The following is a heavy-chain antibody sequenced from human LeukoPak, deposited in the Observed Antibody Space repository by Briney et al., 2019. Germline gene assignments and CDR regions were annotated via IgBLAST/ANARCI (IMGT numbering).Heavy chain of an antibody. Sequence: PSETLSLTCAVSGYSISSGYYWGWIRQPPGKGLEWIASMYHSGSTYYNPSLQSRVTLSADTSKNQFSLKMSSVTAAGTAVYYCGRDRSGGYSVDYWGQGTLVTVS. V-gene: IGHV4-38-2*02. CDR1: GYSISSGYY. D-gene: IGHD1-26*01. J-gene: IGHJ4*02. CDR3: GRDRSGGYSVDY. CDR2: MYHSGST.